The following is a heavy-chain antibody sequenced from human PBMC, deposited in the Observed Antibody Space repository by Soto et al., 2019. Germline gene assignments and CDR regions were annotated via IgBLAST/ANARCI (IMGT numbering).Heavy chain of an antibody. CDR1: GFTFSSYA. CDR3: ARTHLLLLWFACEY. D-gene: IGHD3-10*01. J-gene: IGHJ4*02. CDR2: ISYDGSNK. Sequence: QVQLVESGGGVVQPGRSLRLSCAASGFTFSSYAMHWVRQAPGKGLEWVAVISYDGSNKYYADSVKGRFTISRDNSKNTLYLQMNSLRAEDSAVYYCARTHLLLLWFACEYWGQGTLVTVSS. V-gene: IGHV3-30-3*01.